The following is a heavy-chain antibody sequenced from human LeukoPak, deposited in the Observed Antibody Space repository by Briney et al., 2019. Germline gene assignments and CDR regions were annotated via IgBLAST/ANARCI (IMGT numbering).Heavy chain of an antibody. CDR1: GYTFTGYY. V-gene: IGHV1-2*02. CDR2: INPNSGGT. D-gene: IGHD3-9*01. CDR3: ARDCQLRYFDWSFTPHYGMDV. Sequence: ASVKVSCKASGYTFTGYYMHWVRQAPGQGLEWMGWINPNSGGTNYAQKFQGRVTMTRDTSISTAYMELSRLRSDDTAVYYCARDCQLRYFDWSFTPHYGMDVWGQGTTVTVSS. J-gene: IGHJ6*02.